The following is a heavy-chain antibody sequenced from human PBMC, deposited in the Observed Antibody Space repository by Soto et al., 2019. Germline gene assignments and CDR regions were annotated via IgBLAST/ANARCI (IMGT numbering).Heavy chain of an antibody. J-gene: IGHJ6*02. CDR2: INPNSGGT. D-gene: IGHD6-19*01. V-gene: IGHV1-2*04. CDR3: ARYQGVIAVAGTVGYYYYGMDV. Sequence: ASVKVSCKASGYTFTGYYMHWVRQAPGQGLERMGWINPNSGGTNYAQKYQGWVTMTRDPSISTAYMELSRLRTDDTAVYYCARYQGVIAVAGTVGYYYYGMDVWGQGTTVTVSS. CDR1: GYTFTGYY.